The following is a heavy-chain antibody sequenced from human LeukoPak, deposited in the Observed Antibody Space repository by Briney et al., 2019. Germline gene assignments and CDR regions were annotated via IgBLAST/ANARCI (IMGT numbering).Heavy chain of an antibody. CDR2: ISSSTSII. V-gene: IGHV3-48*02. CDR3: ARDGGKGGNSDY. Sequence: GGSLRLSCAAPGFTFSSYSMNWVRQAPGKGLQWVSYISSSTSIIYYADSVKGRFTISRDNAKNSLYLQMNSLRDEDTAVYYCARDGGKGGNSDYWGQGTLVTVSS. J-gene: IGHJ4*02. CDR1: GFTFSSYS. D-gene: IGHD2-15*01.